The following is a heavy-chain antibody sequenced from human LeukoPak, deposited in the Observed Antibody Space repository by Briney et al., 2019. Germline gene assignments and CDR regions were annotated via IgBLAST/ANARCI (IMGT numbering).Heavy chain of an antibody. D-gene: IGHD2-2*02. CDR2: INTNTGNP. Sequence: ASVKVSCKASGYTFTSYAMNWVRQAPGQGLEWMGWINTNTGNPTYAQGFTGRFVFSLDTSVSTAYLQISSLKAEDTAVYCCARKGYCSSTSCYKLGYWGQGTLVTVSS. J-gene: IGHJ4*02. CDR3: ARKGYCSSTSCYKLGY. V-gene: IGHV7-4-1*02. CDR1: GYTFTSYA.